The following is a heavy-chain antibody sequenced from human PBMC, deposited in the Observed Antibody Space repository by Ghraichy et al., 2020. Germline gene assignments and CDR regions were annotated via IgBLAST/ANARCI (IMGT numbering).Heavy chain of an antibody. CDR1: GVSISSGDYY. Sequence: SETLSLTCTVSGVSISSGDYYWSWIRQPPGKGLEWIGYIYYSGTTYYNPSLKSRVTISVDTSKNQFSLKLSSVTAADTAVYYCARDLISSGNWFDPWGQGTLVTVSS. V-gene: IGHV4-30-4*01. CDR2: IYYSGTT. CDR3: ARDLISSGNWFDP. D-gene: IGHD6-19*01. J-gene: IGHJ5*02.